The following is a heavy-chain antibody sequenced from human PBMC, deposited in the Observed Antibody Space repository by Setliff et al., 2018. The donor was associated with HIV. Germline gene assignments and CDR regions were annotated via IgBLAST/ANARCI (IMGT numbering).Heavy chain of an antibody. CDR1: GDSVSGYY. CDR2: VHNSAGS. Sequence: PSETLSLTCAVSGDSVSGYYWSWIRQPAGRGLEWIGRVHNSAGSNYNPSLKSRVTMSVDTAKNQLSLKLTAVSAADTAVYYCARDRIEVLADSPHDVFDIWGRGIMVTAS. J-gene: IGHJ3*02. D-gene: IGHD3-22*01. CDR3: ARDRIEVLADSPHDVFDI. V-gene: IGHV4-4*07.